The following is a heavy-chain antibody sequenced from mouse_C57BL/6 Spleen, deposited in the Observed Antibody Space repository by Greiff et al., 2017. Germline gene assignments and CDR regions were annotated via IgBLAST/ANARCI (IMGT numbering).Heavy chain of an antibody. V-gene: IGHV1-39*01. CDR1: GYSFTDYN. Sequence: EVKVVESGPELVKPGASVKISCKASGYSFTDYNMNWVKQSNGKSLEWIGVINPNYGTTSYNQKFKGKATLTVDQSSSTAYMQLNSLTSENSAVYYCARVYGSSNFDYWGQGTTLTVSS. D-gene: IGHD1-1*01. CDR3: ARVYGSSNFDY. CDR2: INPNYGTT. J-gene: IGHJ2*01.